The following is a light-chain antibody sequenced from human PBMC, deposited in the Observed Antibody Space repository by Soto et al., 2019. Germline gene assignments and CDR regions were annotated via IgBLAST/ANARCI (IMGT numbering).Light chain of an antibody. V-gene: IGKV3-20*01. CDR1: ESISRDY. Sequence: EIVLTQSPGTLSLSPGQRATLSCRASESISRDYLAWYQQRLGQAPRLLIYVASSGATGIPVSFSGSGSGTDFTLATSRLEPEDFAIYYCQQYGGVPYTVGQGTKLEIK. CDR3: QQYGGVPYT. CDR2: VAS. J-gene: IGKJ2*01.